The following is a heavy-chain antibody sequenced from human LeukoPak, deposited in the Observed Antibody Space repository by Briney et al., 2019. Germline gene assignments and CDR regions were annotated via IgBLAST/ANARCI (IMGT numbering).Heavy chain of an antibody. Sequence: PGGSLRISCAASGFTFSSYSMNWVRQAPGKGLEWISSISSSSSYIYYADSLKGRFTISRDNANNSLYLQMNSLRAEDTAVYYCARGHSNYGDYFDYWGQGTLVTVSS. CDR1: GFTFSSYS. D-gene: IGHD4-11*01. CDR2: ISSSSSYI. V-gene: IGHV3-21*01. CDR3: ARGHSNYGDYFDY. J-gene: IGHJ4*02.